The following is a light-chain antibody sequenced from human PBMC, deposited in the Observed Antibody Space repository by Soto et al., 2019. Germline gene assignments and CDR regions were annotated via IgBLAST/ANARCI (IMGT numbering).Light chain of an antibody. Sequence: EIVLTQSPGTLSLSPGERATLSCRASQSVSKNYLAWYQQKPGQAPRLLIYGASNRATGIPDRLSGSWCGTDFTLTISRMEPLDFAVYYCQQFGSSGTFGQGTKVYIK. CDR2: GAS. V-gene: IGKV3-20*01. CDR3: QQFGSSGT. CDR1: QSVSKNY. J-gene: IGKJ1*01.